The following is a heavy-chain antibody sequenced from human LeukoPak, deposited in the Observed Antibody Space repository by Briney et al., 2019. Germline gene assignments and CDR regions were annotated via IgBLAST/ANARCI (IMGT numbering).Heavy chain of an antibody. CDR1: GYTFNSYD. J-gene: IGHJ5*01. CDR3: AKAALRYFDWPPSVNWFDS. Sequence: GATVTVSFTASGYTFNSYDINWVRQAPGQGLEWVGWMNANNGLSGIAQRFQGRVTLTRNTSTTTAYLELSSLTSDDTAIYFCAKAALRYFDWPPSVNWFDSWGQGSLVIVSS. D-gene: IGHD3-9*01. CDR2: MNANNGLS. V-gene: IGHV1-8*01.